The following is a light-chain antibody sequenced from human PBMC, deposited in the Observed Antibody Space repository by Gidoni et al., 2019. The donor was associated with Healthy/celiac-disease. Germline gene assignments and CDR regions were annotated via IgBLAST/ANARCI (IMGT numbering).Light chain of an antibody. CDR2: LGS. Sequence: DIVMTQSPLSLPVTPGEPASIACRSSPSLLHSNGYNYLDWYLQKPGQSPQLLIYLGSNRASGVPDRFSGSGSGTDFTLKISRVEAEDVGVYYCMQALQTPFTFGPGTKVAIK. J-gene: IGKJ3*01. CDR1: PSLLHSNGYNY. CDR3: MQALQTPFT. V-gene: IGKV2-28*01.